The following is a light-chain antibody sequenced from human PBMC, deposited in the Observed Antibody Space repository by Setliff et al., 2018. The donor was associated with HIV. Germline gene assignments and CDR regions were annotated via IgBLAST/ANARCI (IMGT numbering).Light chain of an antibody. Sequence: QSALTQPASVSGSPGQSITISCTGSSSDVGAWNFVSRYQQHPGKAPKLIIYDVSHRPSGVSSRFSGSRSGNTASLTISGLQAEDEADYYCNSYTSTTTVIFGGGTK. CDR1: SSDVGAWNF. CDR3: NSYTSTTTVI. V-gene: IGLV2-14*03. J-gene: IGLJ2*01. CDR2: DVS.